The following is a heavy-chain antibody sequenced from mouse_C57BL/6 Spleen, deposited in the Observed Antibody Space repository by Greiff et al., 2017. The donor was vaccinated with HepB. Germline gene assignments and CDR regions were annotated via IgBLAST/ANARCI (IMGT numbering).Heavy chain of an antibody. CDR2: IDPSDSET. CDR3: ARKGGYGSSYFDY. D-gene: IGHD1-1*01. Sequence: VQLQQSGAELVRPGSSVKLSCKASGYTFTSYWMHWVKQRPIQGLEWIGNIDPSDSETHYNQKFKDKATLTVDKSSSTAYMQLSSLTSEDSAVYCCARKGGYGSSYFDYWGQGTTLTVSS. CDR1: GYTFTSYW. J-gene: IGHJ2*01. V-gene: IGHV1-52*01.